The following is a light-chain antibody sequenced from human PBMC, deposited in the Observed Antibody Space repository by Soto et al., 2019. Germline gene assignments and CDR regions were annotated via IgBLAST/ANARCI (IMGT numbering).Light chain of an antibody. CDR3: QQTYRTHYS. J-gene: IGKJ2*03. Sequence: DIQVTQSPSSLSVSLGDRVTITCRSSQTINVYLNWYQKKPGTPTKLLIYAASNMQSGVTSRFTGRGSGTDFTLTISSLQPEDFATDYCQQTYRTHYSFGQGTKLEI. CDR2: AAS. V-gene: IGKV1-39*01. CDR1: QTINVY.